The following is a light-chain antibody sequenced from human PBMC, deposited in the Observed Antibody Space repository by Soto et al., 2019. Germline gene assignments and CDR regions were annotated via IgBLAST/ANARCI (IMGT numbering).Light chain of an antibody. CDR2: ENN. CDR1: SSNIGNNY. J-gene: IGLJ3*02. CDR3: GTWDISLSLWV. V-gene: IGLV1-51*02. Sequence: QSVLTQPPSVSAAPGQKVTISCSGSSSNIGNNYVSWYQQLPETAPKLLIYENNKRPSGIPDRFSGSKSGTSATLGITGLQTGDEADYYCGTWDISLSLWVFGGGTKLT.